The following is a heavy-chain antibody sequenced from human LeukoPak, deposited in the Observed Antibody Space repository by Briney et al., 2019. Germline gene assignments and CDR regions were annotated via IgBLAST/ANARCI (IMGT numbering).Heavy chain of an antibody. CDR2: INPSGGST. CDR3: ARDQYETWYSSSGLHC. Sequence: ASVKVSCKASGYTFTSYYMHWVRQAPGQGLEWMGIINPSGGSTSYAQKFQGRVTMTRDMSTSTVYMELSSLRSEDTAVYYCARDQYETWYSSSGLHCWGQGTLVTVSS. J-gene: IGHJ4*02. V-gene: IGHV1-46*01. CDR1: GYTFTSYY. D-gene: IGHD6-6*01.